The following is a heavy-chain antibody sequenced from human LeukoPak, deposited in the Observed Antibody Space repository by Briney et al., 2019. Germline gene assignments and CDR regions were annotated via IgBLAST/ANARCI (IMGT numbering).Heavy chain of an antibody. J-gene: IGHJ3*02. CDR1: GGSISSSSYY. CDR3: ARDGFYWYSGSYSRQGDAFDI. Sequence: PSETLSLTCTVSGGSISSSSYYWGWIRQPPGKGLEWIGSIYYSGSTYYNPSLKSRVTISVDTSKNQFSLKLSSVTAADTAVYYCARDGFYWYSGSYSRQGDAFDIWGQGTMVTVSS. D-gene: IGHD1-26*01. V-gene: IGHV4-39*07. CDR2: IYYSGST.